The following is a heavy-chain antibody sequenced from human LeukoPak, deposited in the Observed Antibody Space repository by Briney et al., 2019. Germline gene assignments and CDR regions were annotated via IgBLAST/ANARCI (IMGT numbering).Heavy chain of an antibody. D-gene: IGHD6-6*01. Sequence: SETLSLTCTVSGGSISSGSYSWSWIRQPAGKGPEWIGRFYTSGNTNYNPSLKSRVAISVDTSKNEFSLKLTSVTAADTAVYFCVREVIAAHNWFDPWGQGTLVTVSS. V-gene: IGHV4-61*02. CDR3: VREVIAAHNWFDP. CDR2: FYTSGNT. J-gene: IGHJ5*02. CDR1: GGSISSGSYS.